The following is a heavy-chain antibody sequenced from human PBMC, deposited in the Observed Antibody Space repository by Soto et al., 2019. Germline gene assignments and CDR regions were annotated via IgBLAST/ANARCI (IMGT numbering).Heavy chain of an antibody. D-gene: IGHD6-13*01. V-gene: IGHV3-48*01. Sequence: PGGSLRLSCAASGFSFSSSPMSWVRQVPGKGLEWISYISSSSSTIYYAQSVKGRFTISRDNAKNSLYLQMNSLRAEDTAVYYCARDKAAGHFDYWGQGTLVTVSS. J-gene: IGHJ4*02. CDR3: ARDKAAGHFDY. CDR1: GFSFSSSP. CDR2: ISSSSSTI.